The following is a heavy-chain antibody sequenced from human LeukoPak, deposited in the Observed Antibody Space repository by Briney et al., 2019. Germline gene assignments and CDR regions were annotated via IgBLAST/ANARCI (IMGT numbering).Heavy chain of an antibody. CDR2: ISSSSSYI. V-gene: IGHV3-21*01. J-gene: IGHJ4*02. Sequence: GGSLRLSCAASGFTFSSYSMNWVRQAPGKGLEWVSSISSSSSYIYYADSVKGRFTISRDNAKNSLYLQMNSLRDEDTAVYYCARGHSSSGWYTYYWGQGTLVTVSS. D-gene: IGHD6-19*01. CDR1: GFTFSSYS. CDR3: ARGHSSSGWYTYY.